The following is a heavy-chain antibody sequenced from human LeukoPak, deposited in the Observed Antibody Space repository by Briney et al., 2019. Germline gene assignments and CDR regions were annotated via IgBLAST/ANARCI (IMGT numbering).Heavy chain of an antibody. J-gene: IGHJ3*02. CDR3: ARVLGGYYYDSSGSDAFDI. V-gene: IGHV3-21*01. CDR1: GFTFSSYS. Sequence: PGGSLRLSCAASGFTFSSYSMNWVRQAPGEGLEWFSSISSSSSYIYYADSVKGRFTISRDNAKNSLYLQMNSLRAEDTAVYYCARVLGGYYYDSSGSDAFDIWGQGTMVTVS. CDR2: ISSSSSYI. D-gene: IGHD3-22*01.